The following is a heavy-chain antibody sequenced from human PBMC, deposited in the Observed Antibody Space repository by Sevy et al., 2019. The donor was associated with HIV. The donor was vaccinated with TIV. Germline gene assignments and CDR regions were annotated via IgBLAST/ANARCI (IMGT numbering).Heavy chain of an antibody. CDR1: GFTFSSYW. CDR2: IFSDGSST. CDR3: ARGRVGEDYYDSSGCIDY. D-gene: IGHD3-22*01. V-gene: IGHV3-74*01. J-gene: IGHJ4*02. Sequence: GGSLRLSCAASGFTFSSYWMHWVRQAPGKGLVWVSRIFSDGSSTSYADSVKGRFTISRDNAKNTLYLQMNSLRAKDTAVYYCARGRVGEDYYDSSGCIDYRGQGTLVTVSS.